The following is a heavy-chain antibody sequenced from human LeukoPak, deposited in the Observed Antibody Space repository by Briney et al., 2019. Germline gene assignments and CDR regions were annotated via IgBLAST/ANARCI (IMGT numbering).Heavy chain of an antibody. D-gene: IGHD3-10*01. CDR3: AKSQFGELSDYYYFDY. V-gene: IGHV3-23*01. Sequence: GGSLRLSCAASGFTFSSYGMSWVRQAPGKGLEWVSAISGSGGSTYYADSVKGRFTISRDNSKNTLYLQMNSLRAEDTAVYYCAKSQFGELSDYYYFDYWGQGTLVTVSS. CDR1: GFTFSSYG. J-gene: IGHJ4*02. CDR2: ISGSGGST.